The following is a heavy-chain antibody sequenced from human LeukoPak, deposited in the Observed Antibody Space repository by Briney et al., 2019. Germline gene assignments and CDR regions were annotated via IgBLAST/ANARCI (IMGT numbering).Heavy chain of an antibody. Sequence: SGGSLRLSCAASGFTFSSSDMHWVRQAPGKGLEWVAFIRYDGSKIYYADSVKGRFTTSRDNAKNSLYLQMNSLRAEDTAVYYCAREDSYYYGSGSYPFDYWGQGTLVTVS. D-gene: IGHD3-10*01. J-gene: IGHJ4*02. CDR1: GFTFSSSD. V-gene: IGHV3-30*02. CDR3: AREDSYYYGSGSYPFDY. CDR2: IRYDGSKI.